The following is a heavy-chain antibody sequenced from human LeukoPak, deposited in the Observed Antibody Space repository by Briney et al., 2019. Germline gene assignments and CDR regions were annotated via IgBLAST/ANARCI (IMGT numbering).Heavy chain of an antibody. CDR1: GYTFTGYY. Sequence: ASVKVSCKASGYTFTGYYMHWVRQAPGQGLEWMGWINSNSGGTNYARKFQGRVTMTRDTSISTAYMELSRLRSDDTAVYYCARGRVLRVVPAAIVYWGQGTLVTVSS. CDR2: INSNSGGT. J-gene: IGHJ4*02. V-gene: IGHV1-2*02. CDR3: ARGRVLRVVPAAIVY. D-gene: IGHD2-2*01.